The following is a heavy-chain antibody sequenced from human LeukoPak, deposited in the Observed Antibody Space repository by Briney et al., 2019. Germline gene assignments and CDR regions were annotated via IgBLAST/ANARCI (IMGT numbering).Heavy chain of an antibody. D-gene: IGHD3-3*01. J-gene: IGHJ4*02. CDR1: GFTFSSYG. CDR3: ANARSGFLEWFDFDY. V-gene: IGHV3-30*02. Sequence: GGSLRLSCAASGFTFSSYGMHWVRQAPGKGLEWVAFIRYDGSNKYYADSVKGRFTISRDNSKNTLYLQMNSLRAEDTAVYYCANARSGFLEWFDFDYWGQGTLVTVSS. CDR2: IRYDGSNK.